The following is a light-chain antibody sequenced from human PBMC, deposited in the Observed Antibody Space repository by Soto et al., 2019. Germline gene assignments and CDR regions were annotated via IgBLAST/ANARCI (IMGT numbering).Light chain of an antibody. J-gene: IGKJ3*01. CDR2: DAS. CDR1: QNIRSS. V-gene: IGKV3-15*01. CDR3: QQLFMYPPT. Sequence: EVVMTQSPASLSASPGERVTLSCRASQNIRSSLAWYQQRPGQAPRLLIYDASTRATGIPPRFSGGGSGTEFTVTISSLQPEDFATYYCQQLFMYPPTFGPGTRWIS.